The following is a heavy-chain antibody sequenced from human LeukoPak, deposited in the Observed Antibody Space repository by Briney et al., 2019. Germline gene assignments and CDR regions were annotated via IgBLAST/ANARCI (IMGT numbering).Heavy chain of an antibody. D-gene: IGHD3-10*01. V-gene: IGHV3-23*01. J-gene: IGHJ4*02. CDR3: AKCIHYYGSKAFDY. Sequence: GGSLGLSCAASGFTFSSYAMSWVRQAPGKGLEWVSAISGSGGSTYYADSVKGRFTISRDNSKNTLYLQMNCLRAEDTAVYYCAKCIHYYGSKAFDYWGQGTLVTVSS. CDR1: GFTFSSYA. CDR2: ISGSGGST.